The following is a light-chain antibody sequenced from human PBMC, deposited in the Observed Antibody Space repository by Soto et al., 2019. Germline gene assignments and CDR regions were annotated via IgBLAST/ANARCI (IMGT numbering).Light chain of an antibody. CDR1: RSNIGTNT. CDR2: TNN. CDR3: AAWDDSLNGHV. J-gene: IGLJ2*01. V-gene: IGLV1-44*01. Sequence: QSVLTQSPSASGTPGQRVTISCSGGRSNIGTNTVNWYQQIPGTAPKLLIYTNNQRPSGVPDRFSGSKSGTSASLAISGLQSEDEADYYCAAWDDSLNGHVFGGGTQLTVL.